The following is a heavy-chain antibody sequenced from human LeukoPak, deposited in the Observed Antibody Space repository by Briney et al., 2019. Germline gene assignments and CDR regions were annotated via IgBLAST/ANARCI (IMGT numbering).Heavy chain of an antibody. Sequence: GGPLRLSCAASGFTFSSYEMNWVRQAPGKGLEWVSYISSSGSTVYYADSVKGRFTISRDNAKNSLYLQMNSLRAEDTAVYYCARVPMSFGVVIPWFDPWGQGTLVTVSS. CDR1: GFTFSSYE. V-gene: IGHV3-48*03. J-gene: IGHJ5*02. CDR2: ISSSGSTV. CDR3: ARVPMSFGVVIPWFDP. D-gene: IGHD3-3*01.